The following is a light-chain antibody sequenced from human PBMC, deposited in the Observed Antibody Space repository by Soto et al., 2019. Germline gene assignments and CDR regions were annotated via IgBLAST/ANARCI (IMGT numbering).Light chain of an antibody. CDR2: GAS. CDR1: QSVSSN. CDR3: QQYNNWPPWT. V-gene: IGKV3-15*01. Sequence: EIVMTQSPATLSVSPGERATLSCRASQSVSSNIAWYQHKPGQAPRLLIYGASNRATGIPARFSGRGSGTEFTLTISSLQSEDFAVYYCQQYNNWPPWTFGQGTKVDI. J-gene: IGKJ1*01.